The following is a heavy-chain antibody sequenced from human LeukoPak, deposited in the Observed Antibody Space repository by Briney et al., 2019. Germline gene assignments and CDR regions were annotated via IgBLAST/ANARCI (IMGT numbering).Heavy chain of an antibody. CDR2: ISGSGGST. CDR1: GFTFSSYA. J-gene: IGHJ4*02. D-gene: IGHD3-22*01. CDR3: AKVPVVLYDSSGYYYAPTYYFDY. V-gene: IGHV3-23*01. Sequence: GGSLRLSCAASGFTFSSYAMSWVRQAPGKGLEWVSAISGSGGSTYYADSVKGRFTISRDNSKNTLYLQMNSLRAEDTAVYYCAKVPVVLYDSSGYYYAPTYYFDYWAREPWSPSP.